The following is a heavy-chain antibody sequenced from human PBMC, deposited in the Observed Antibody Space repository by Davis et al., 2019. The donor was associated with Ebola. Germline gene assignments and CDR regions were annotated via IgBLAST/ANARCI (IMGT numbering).Heavy chain of an antibody. CDR1: GFSFNEAW. Sequence: GESLKISCAASGFSFNEAWTWMNWVRQAPGKGLEWVGRIRSKTNGGIIDYAAFVEGRFIISRDDSKNTLFLQINSLRTEDTAVYYCSTDPARGYWGQGTLVNVCS. CDR2: IRSKTNGGII. V-gene: IGHV3-15*07. CDR3: STDPARGY. J-gene: IGHJ4*02.